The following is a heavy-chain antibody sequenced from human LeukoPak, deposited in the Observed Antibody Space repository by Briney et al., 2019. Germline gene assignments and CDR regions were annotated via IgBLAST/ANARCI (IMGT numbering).Heavy chain of an antibody. J-gene: IGHJ6*03. D-gene: IGHD3-10*01. V-gene: IGHV1-8*03. CDR2: MNPNSGNT. CDR1: GYTFTSYD. CDR3: ARGRQSITMVRGVTYYYYYYMDV. Sequence: ASVKVSCKASGYTFTSYDINWVRQATGQGLEWMGWMNPNSGNTGYAQKFQGRVTITRNTSISTAYMELSSLRSEDTAVYYCARGRQSITMVRGVTYYYYYYMDVWGKGTTVTVSS.